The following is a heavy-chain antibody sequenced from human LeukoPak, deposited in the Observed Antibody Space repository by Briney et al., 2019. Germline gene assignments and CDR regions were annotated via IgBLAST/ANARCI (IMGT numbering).Heavy chain of an antibody. CDR3: ARGLGTPPNWFDP. CDR1: GGSISSSSYY. Sequence: SETLSLTCTVSGGSISSSSYYWGWIRQPPGKGLEWIGSIYYSGSTYYNPSLKSRVTISVDTSKNQFSLKLSSVTAADTAVYYCARGLGTPPNWFDPWGQGTLVTVSS. J-gene: IGHJ5*02. D-gene: IGHD7-27*01. CDR2: IYYSGST. V-gene: IGHV4-39*07.